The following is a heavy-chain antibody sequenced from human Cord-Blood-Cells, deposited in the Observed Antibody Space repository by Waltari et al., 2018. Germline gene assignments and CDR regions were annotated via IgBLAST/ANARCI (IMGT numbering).Heavy chain of an antibody. V-gene: IGHV1-8*03. CDR3: ARGLGGYDYYYYMDV. CDR2: RNPNSGNT. Sequence: QVQMVQSGAEVKKPGASVQVSFQASGSTFPRYDINGVAQAPGQGLEWMGWRNPNSGNTGYAQKFQGRVTITRNTSISTAYMELSSLRSEDTAVYYCARGLGGYDYYYYMDVWGKGTTVTVSS. D-gene: IGHD2-15*01. CDR1: GSTFPRYD. J-gene: IGHJ6*03.